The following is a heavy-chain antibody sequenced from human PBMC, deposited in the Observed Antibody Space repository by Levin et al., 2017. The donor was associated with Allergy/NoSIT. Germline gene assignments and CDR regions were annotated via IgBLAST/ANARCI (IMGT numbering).Heavy chain of an antibody. Sequence: GGSLRLSCAASGFTLTTYAMHWVRQARGKGLEWVAVMSNDGSKRYYADSVKGRFTISRDESKNTLFLQMSNLRAEDTAIYYCARTTLSSTWNYYYYGVGVWGQGTTVTVSS. D-gene: IGHD6-13*01. V-gene: IGHV3-30*04. CDR2: MSNDGSKR. CDR1: GFTLTTYA. CDR3: ARTTLSSTWNYYYYGVGV. J-gene: IGHJ6*02.